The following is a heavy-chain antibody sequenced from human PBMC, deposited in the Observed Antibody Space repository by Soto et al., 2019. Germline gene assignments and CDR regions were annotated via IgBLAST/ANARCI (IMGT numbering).Heavy chain of an antibody. V-gene: IGHV4-31*03. CDR3: ARGKVVVVPAAVPRLGAFDI. D-gene: IGHD2-2*02. Sequence: SETLSLTCTVSGGSICSGGYYWSWIRQHPGKGLEWIGYIYYSGSTYYNPSLKSRVTISVDTSKNQFSLKLSSVTAADTAVYYCARGKVVVVPAAVPRLGAFDIWGQGTMVTDSS. J-gene: IGHJ3*02. CDR2: IYYSGST. CDR1: GGSICSGGYY.